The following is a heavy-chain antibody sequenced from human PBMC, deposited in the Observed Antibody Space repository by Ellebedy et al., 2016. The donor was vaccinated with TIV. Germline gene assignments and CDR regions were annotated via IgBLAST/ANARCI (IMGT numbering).Heavy chain of an antibody. Sequence: GESLKISCAASGFSFSRYAMSWVRQAPGTGLEWVSGIFGSGGGISYADSVKGRFTISRDNSKSMVHLPMNSLRTEDKAVYYCAKDRTSGDGYWVFDQWGQGTLVTVSS. V-gene: IGHV3-23*01. D-gene: IGHD5-18*01. J-gene: IGHJ4*02. CDR3: AKDRTSGDGYWVFDQ. CDR2: IFGSGGGI. CDR1: GFSFSRYA.